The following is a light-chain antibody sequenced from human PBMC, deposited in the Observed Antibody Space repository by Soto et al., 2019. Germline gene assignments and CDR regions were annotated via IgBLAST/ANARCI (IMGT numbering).Light chain of an antibody. CDR1: QSVSSSY. Sequence: EIVLTQSPGTLSLSPGERATLSCRASQSVSSSYLAWYQHKPGQGPRLLIYGASSRATGTPDRFSGSGSGTDFTLTISRLEPEDFALYYCQKYGSSFTFGPGTKVDIK. J-gene: IGKJ3*01. V-gene: IGKV3-20*01. CDR2: GAS. CDR3: QKYGSSFT.